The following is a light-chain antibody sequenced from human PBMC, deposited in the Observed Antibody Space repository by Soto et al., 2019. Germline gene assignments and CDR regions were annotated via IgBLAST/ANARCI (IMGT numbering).Light chain of an antibody. Sequence: QAVVTQPPSVSGAPGQRVTISCTGSSSNIGAGYDVHWYQQLPGTAPKLLIYGNSNRPSGVPDRFSGSKSGTSASLAITGLQAEDEAGYYCQSYDSSLSGSYVFGTGTMLTVL. CDR1: SSNIGAGYD. J-gene: IGLJ1*01. V-gene: IGLV1-40*01. CDR3: QSYDSSLSGSYV. CDR2: GNS.